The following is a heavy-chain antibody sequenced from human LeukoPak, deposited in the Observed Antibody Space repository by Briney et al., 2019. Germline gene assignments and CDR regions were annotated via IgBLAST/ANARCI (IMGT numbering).Heavy chain of an antibody. CDR3: ATAGYSSRNY. D-gene: IGHD6-13*01. Sequence: PGGSLRLSCAASGFTFSSYAMGWVRQAPGKGLEWVSAISGSGDTYYADSVKGRFTISRGNSKNTLYLQMNSLRAEDTAVYYCATAGYSSRNYWGQGTLVTVSS. CDR1: GFTFSSYA. V-gene: IGHV3-23*01. J-gene: IGHJ4*02. CDR2: ISGSGDT.